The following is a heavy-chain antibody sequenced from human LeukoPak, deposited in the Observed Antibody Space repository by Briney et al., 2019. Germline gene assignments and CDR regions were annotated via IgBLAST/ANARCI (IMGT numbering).Heavy chain of an antibody. CDR1: GGSISSYY. V-gene: IGHV4-59*01. J-gene: IGHJ6*03. D-gene: IGHD3-10*01. Sequence: KPSETLSLTCTVSGGSISSYYWSWIRQPPGKGLEWIGYIYYSGSTNYNPSLKSRVTISVDTSKNQFSLKLSSVTAADTAVYYCARLLLWFGELLSPAMDVWGKGTTVTVSS. CDR2: IYYSGST. CDR3: ARLLLWFGELLSPAMDV.